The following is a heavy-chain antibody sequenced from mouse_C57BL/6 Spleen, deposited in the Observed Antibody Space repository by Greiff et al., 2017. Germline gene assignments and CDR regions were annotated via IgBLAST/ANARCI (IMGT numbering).Heavy chain of an antibody. CDR2: ISYSGST. V-gene: IGHV3-8*01. CDR3: ARGGNYYGSRNYFDY. D-gene: IGHD1-1*01. CDR1: CYSITSDY. Sequence: EVQGVESGPGLANPSQPLSLTCSVTCYSITSDYWNLIRKFPGNKLEYMGYISYSGSTYYNPSLKSRISITRDTSKNQYYLQLNSVTTEDTATYYCARGGNYYGSRNYFDYRGQGNTNTVS. J-gene: IGHJ2*01.